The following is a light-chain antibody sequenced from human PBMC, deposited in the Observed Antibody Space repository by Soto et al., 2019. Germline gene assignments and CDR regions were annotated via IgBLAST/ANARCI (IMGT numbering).Light chain of an antibody. J-gene: IGKJ2*01. Sequence: DIQMTQSPSLLSASVGARVTITCRSNQTIRNYLNWYQQKPGKAPNLLIHDASSLQNGVPSRFSGRGFGTAFTLTINDLQVADFATYYCQHSYNTPRAFGQGTKIEI. CDR2: DAS. CDR3: QHSYNTPRA. V-gene: IGKV1-39*01. CDR1: QTIRNY.